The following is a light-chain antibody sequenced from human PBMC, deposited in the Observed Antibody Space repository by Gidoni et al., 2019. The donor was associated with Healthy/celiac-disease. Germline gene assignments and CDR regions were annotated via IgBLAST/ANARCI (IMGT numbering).Light chain of an antibody. V-gene: IGKV1-39*01. CDR2: AAS. Sequence: DIQMTQPPSSLSASVGDRVTITCRASQSISSYLNWYQQKPGKAPNLLIYAASSLQSGVPSRFSGSGSGTDFTLTISSLQPEEFATYYCQQSYRTPPWTFGQGTKVKSN. J-gene: IGKJ1*01. CDR1: QSISSY. CDR3: QQSYRTPPWT.